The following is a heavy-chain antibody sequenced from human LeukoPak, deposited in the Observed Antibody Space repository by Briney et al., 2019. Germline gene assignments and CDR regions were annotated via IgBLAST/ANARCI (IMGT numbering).Heavy chain of an antibody. J-gene: IGHJ4*02. CDR1: GGSICSYY. V-gene: IGHV4-4*09. Sequence: SETLSLTCTVSGGSICSYYWSWIRQPPGKGLEWIGYIYTSGSTNYNPSLKSRVTISVDTSKNQFSLKLSSVTAADTAVYYCARLTFDYGGNSEVFDYWGQGTLVTVSS. CDR2: IYTSGST. D-gene: IGHD4-23*01. CDR3: ARLTFDYGGNSEVFDY.